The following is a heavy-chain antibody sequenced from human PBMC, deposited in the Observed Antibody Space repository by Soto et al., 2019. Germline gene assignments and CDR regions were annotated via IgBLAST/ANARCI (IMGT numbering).Heavy chain of an antibody. V-gene: IGHV4-34*01. CDR1: GGSFSGYY. D-gene: IGHD3-10*01. J-gene: IGHJ4*02. CDR3: ARELFPITMVRGVIPGY. Sequence: PSETLSLTCAVYGGSFSGYYWSWIRQPPGKGLEWIGEINHSGSTNYNPSLKSRVTISVDTSKSQFSLKLSSVTAADTAVYYCARELFPITMVRGVIPGYWGQGTLVTVSS. CDR2: INHSGST.